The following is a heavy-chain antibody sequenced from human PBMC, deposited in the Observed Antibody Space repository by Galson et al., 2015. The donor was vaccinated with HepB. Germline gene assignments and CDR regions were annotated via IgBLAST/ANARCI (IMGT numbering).Heavy chain of an antibody. D-gene: IGHD4-23*01. CDR1: GFTFGDYA. Sequence: SLRLSCAASGFTFGDYAMSWFRQAPGKGLEWVGFIRSKAYGGTTEYAASVKGRFTISRDDSKSIAYLQMNSLKTEDTAVYYCTRDLDYTTVVYFDYWGQGTLVTVSS. V-gene: IGHV3-49*03. CDR2: IRSKAYGGTT. CDR3: TRDLDYTTVVYFDY. J-gene: IGHJ4*02.